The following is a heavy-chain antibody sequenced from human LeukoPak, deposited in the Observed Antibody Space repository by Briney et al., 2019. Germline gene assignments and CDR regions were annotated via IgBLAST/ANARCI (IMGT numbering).Heavy chain of an antibody. CDR1: GGSFSGYY. CDR3: ARVQTDSRFDY. D-gene: IGHD2-21*02. V-gene: IGHV4-34*01. CDR2: INHSGGT. Sequence: PSETLSLTCAVYGGSFSGYYWSWIRQPPGKGLEWIGEINHSGGTNYNPSLKSRVTMSVDTSKNQFSLKLWSVTAADTAVYYCARVQTDSRFDYWGQGTLVTVSS. J-gene: IGHJ4*02.